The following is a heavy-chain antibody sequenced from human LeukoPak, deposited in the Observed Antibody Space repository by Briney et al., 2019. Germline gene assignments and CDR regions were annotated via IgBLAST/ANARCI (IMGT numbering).Heavy chain of an antibody. V-gene: IGHV4-39*01. J-gene: IGHJ4*02. Sequence: SETLSLTCTVSGGSISSGGYYWGWIRQPPGEGLEWIGTIYFSGSTYYNPSLKSRVTISVDTSKNQFSLKLNSVTAGDTAVYYCARQYSSAWQYFDFWGQGTLVTVSS. CDR3: ARQYSSAWQYFDF. CDR1: GGSISSGGYY. CDR2: IYFSGST. D-gene: IGHD6-19*01.